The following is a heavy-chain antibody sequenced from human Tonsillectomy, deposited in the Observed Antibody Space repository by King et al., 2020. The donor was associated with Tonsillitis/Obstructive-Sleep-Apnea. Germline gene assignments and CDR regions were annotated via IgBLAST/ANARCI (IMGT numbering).Heavy chain of an antibody. D-gene: IGHD4-17*01. J-gene: IGHJ6*03. CDR1: GFTFSSYA. CDR2: ISGRGDNT. V-gene: IGHV3-23*04. CDR3: AKVGTTGTTYYYYYMDV. Sequence: VQLVQSGGGLVQPGGSLRLSCAASGFTFSSYAMSWVRQAPGKGLEWVSAISGRGDNTYYADSVKGRFTISRDNSKNTLYLQMNSLRAEDTAVYYCAKVGTTGTTYYYYYMDVWGKGTTVTVSS.